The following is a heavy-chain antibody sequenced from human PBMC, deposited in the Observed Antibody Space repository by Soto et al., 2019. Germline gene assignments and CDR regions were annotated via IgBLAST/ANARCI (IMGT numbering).Heavy chain of an antibody. J-gene: IGHJ6*02. CDR3: AIERAQGDYYYCMVV. D-gene: IGHD1-26*01. V-gene: IGHV3-33*01. CDR2: IWYDGSNK. CDR1: GFTFSSYG. Sequence: GGSLRLSCAASGFTFSSYGMHWVRQAPGKGLEWVAVIWYDGSNKYYADSVKGRFTISRNNSKNRLYLQMNSLRVEDTAVYYCAIERAQGDYYYCMVVWGQGTTGTGS.